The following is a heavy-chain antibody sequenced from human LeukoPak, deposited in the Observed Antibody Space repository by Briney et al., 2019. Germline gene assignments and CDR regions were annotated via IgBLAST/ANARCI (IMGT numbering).Heavy chain of an antibody. J-gene: IGHJ3*02. CDR1: GYTFTYRY. V-gene: IGHV1-45*02. D-gene: IGHD5-12*01. CDR3: ARSPFSGDDDAFDI. CDR2: ITPFNGNT. Sequence: SVKVSCKASGYTFTYRYPHWVRQAPGQALEWMGWITPFNGNTNYAQQFQDRVTITRDRSRNTVYMELNSLRFEDTAMYYCARSPFSGDDDAFDIWGQGTMVTVSS.